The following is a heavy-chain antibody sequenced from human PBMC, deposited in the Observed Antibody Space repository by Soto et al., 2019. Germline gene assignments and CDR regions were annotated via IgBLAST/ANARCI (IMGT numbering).Heavy chain of an antibody. Sequence: SVKVSCKASGGTFSSYAISWVRQAPGQGLEWMGGIIPIFGTANYAQKFQGRVTITADESTSTAYMELSSLRSEDTAVYYCARVTIFAGSPYYYGMDVWGQGTTVTVSS. CDR2: IIPIFGTA. CDR3: ARVTIFAGSPYYYGMDV. J-gene: IGHJ6*02. V-gene: IGHV1-69*13. CDR1: GGTFSSYA. D-gene: IGHD3-3*01.